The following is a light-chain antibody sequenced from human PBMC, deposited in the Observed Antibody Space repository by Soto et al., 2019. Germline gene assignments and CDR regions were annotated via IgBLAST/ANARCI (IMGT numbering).Light chain of an antibody. V-gene: IGLV1-47*01. CDR3: AAWDDSLGGL. J-gene: IGLJ3*02. Sequence: QLVLTQPPSVSGTPGQTVTISCSGSSSNIGTNYVYWYQQLPGRAPKLLIYRNIQRPSGVPDRFSGSESGSSASLAISGLRSEDEADYYCAAWDDSLGGLFGGGTKLTV. CDR2: RNI. CDR1: SSNIGTNY.